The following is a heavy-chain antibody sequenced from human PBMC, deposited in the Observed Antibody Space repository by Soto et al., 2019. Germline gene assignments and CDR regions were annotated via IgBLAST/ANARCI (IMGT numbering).Heavy chain of an antibody. CDR3: ARSGSGSGWL. CDR1: GGSVSSGRFY. CDR2: IYYSGST. D-gene: IGHD6-13*01. V-gene: IGHV4-61*01. Sequence: QVQLQESGPGLVKPSETLSLTCTVSGGSVSSGRFYWSWIRQPPGKGLEWIGYIYYSGSTKYNPSLRSRVTISVDTSKNKFSLKLTSVTDADTAVYYCARSGSGSGWLGGQGTLVTVSS. J-gene: IGHJ4*02.